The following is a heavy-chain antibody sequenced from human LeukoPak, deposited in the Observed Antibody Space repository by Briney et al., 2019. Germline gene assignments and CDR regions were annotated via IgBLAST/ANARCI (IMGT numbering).Heavy chain of an antibody. J-gene: IGHJ4*02. CDR3: ASRQGNIFDY. Sequence: SETLSLTCTVSGGSISSYHWGWIRQPPGKGLEWIATISYTGSTYYNPSLKSRVTISVDTSKNQFSLRLSSVTAADTAVYYCASRQGNIFDYWGQGTLVTVSS. CDR1: GGSISSYH. CDR2: ISYTGST. D-gene: IGHD2/OR15-2a*01. V-gene: IGHV4-39*01.